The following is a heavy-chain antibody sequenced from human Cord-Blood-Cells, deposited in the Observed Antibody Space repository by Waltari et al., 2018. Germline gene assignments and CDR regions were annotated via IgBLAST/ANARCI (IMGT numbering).Heavy chain of an antibody. J-gene: IGHJ4*02. V-gene: IGHV1-3*01. CDR3: ARDLSGSYYFDY. Sequence: VQLVQSGAEVKKPGASVKVSGKASGYTFTSYAMHWVRQAPGQRLEWMGWINAGNGNTKYSQKFQGRVTITRDTSASTAYMELSSLRSEDTAVYYCARDLSGSYYFDYWGQGTLVTVSS. CDR1: GYTFTSYA. CDR2: INAGNGNT. D-gene: IGHD1-26*01.